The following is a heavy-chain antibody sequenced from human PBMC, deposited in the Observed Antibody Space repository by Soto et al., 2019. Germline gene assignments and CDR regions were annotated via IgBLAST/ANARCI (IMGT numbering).Heavy chain of an antibody. D-gene: IGHD4-17*01. CDR3: ARDASAYGENWFDP. CDR2: IYHSGST. CDR1: GGSISSGGYS. Sequence: SETLSLTCAVSGGSISSGGYSWSWIRQPPGKGLEWIGYIYHSGSTYYNPSLKSRVTISVDRSKNQFSLKLSSVTAADTAVYYCARDASAYGENWFDPWGQGTLVTVSS. V-gene: IGHV4-30-2*01. J-gene: IGHJ5*02.